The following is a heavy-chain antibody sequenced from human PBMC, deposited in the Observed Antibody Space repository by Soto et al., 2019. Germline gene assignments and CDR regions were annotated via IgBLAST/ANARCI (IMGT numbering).Heavy chain of an antibody. Sequence: EVQLVESGGGLVQPGRSLRLSCVASGFTFDDYAMHWVRQAPGKGLEWVSSINWNSGYIYQADSVKGRFTSSRDNAKRSLYLQMNNLTSEDTAWYYCAKVGVCGSDGCSSQAFDIWGQGTMVTVFS. CDR2: INWNSGYI. CDR1: GFTFDDYA. J-gene: IGHJ3*02. V-gene: IGHV3-9*01. D-gene: IGHD2-21*01. CDR3: AKVGVCGSDGCSSQAFDI.